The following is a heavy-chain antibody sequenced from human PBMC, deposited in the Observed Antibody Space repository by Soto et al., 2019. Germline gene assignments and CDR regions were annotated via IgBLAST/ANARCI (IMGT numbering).Heavy chain of an antibody. CDR1: GFTFSSYG. CDR2: ISYDGSNK. CDR3: AKDRDPNYYDSSGYYQNYYYYYGMDV. Sequence: PGGSLRLSCAASGFTFSSYGMHWVRQAPGKGLEWVAVISYDGSNKYYADSVKGRFTISRDNSKNTLYLQMNSLRAEDTAVYYCAKDRDPNYYDSSGYYQNYYYYYGMDVWGQGTTVTVSS. J-gene: IGHJ6*02. D-gene: IGHD3-22*01. V-gene: IGHV3-30*18.